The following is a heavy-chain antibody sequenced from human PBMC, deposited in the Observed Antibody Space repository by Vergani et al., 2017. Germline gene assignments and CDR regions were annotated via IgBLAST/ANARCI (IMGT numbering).Heavy chain of an antibody. CDR1: GYTFTGYY. Sequence: QVQLVQSGAEVKKPGASVKVSCKASGYTFTGYYMHWVRQAPGQGLEWMGWINPNSGGTNYAQKFQGRVTMTRDTSIRTAYLELSRLRSDDPAVYYCARGTLLQWRLDIVVVPAAIRMYVWGQGTTVTVSS. V-gene: IGHV1-2*02. CDR2: INPNSGGT. CDR3: ARGTLLQWRLDIVVVPAAIRMYV. D-gene: IGHD2-2*01. J-gene: IGHJ6*02.